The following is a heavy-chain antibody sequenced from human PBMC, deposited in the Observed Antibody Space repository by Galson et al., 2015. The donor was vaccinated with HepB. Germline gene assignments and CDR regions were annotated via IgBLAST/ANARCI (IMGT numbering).Heavy chain of an antibody. D-gene: IGHD1-26*01. CDR1: GYTFTSYG. CDR2: ISAYNGNT. CDR3: ARDVVVRWELPYYYYYYYMDV. V-gene: IGHV1-18*01. Sequence: SVKVSCKASGYTFTSYGISWVRQAPGQGLEWMGWISAYNGNTNYAQKLQGRVTMTTDTSTSTAYMELRSLRSDDTAVYYCARDVVVRWELPYYYYYYYMDVWGKGTTVTVSS. J-gene: IGHJ6*03.